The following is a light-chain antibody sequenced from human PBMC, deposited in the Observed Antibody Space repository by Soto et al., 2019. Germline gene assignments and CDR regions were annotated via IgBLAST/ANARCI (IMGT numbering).Light chain of an antibody. CDR2: SNN. CDR1: SSNIGSNT. CDR3: AAWDDSLNGYV. J-gene: IGLJ1*01. V-gene: IGLV1-44*01. Sequence: QSVLTQPPSASGTPGQRVTISCSGSSSNIGSNTVKWYQQLPGTAPKLLIYSNNQRPSGVPDRFSGSKSGTSASLAISGLQSEDAADYYCAAWDDSLNGYVFGTGTKVTVL.